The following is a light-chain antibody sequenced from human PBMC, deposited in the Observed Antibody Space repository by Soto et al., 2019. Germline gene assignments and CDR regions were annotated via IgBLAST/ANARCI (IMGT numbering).Light chain of an antibody. CDR3: QQYNSYST. V-gene: IGKV3-11*01. CDR1: QSVSSY. J-gene: IGKJ5*01. Sequence: EIVLTQSPATLSLSLGESATLSCMASQSVSSYLAWYRQKPGQGPRLLIYGASSRATGIPDRFSGSGSGTDFTLTISRLEPEDFATYYCQQYNSYSTFGQGTRLE. CDR2: GAS.